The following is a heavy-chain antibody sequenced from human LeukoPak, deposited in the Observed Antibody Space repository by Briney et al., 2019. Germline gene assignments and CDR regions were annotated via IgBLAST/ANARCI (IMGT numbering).Heavy chain of an antibody. D-gene: IGHD6-19*01. Sequence: PGGSLRLSCAASGFTVSSNYMSRVRQAPGKGLEWVSIIYSGGSTYYADSVKGRFTISRDNSKNTLYLQMSSLRAEDTAVYYCARAPGAGWYYFDYWGQGTLVTVSS. V-gene: IGHV3-53*01. CDR2: IYSGGST. J-gene: IGHJ4*02. CDR3: ARAPGAGWYYFDY. CDR1: GFTVSSNY.